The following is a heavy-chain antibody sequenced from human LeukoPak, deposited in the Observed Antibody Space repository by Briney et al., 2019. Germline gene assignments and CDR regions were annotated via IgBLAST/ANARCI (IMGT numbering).Heavy chain of an antibody. CDR1: GFTVSSNY. CDR2: IYHSGST. D-gene: IGHD3-22*01. Sequence: GSLRLSCAASGFTVSSNYMSWVRQPPGKGLEWIGEIYHSGSTNYNPSLKSRVTISVDKSKNQFSLKLSSVTAADTAVYYCARAGDYYDSSGYSLDYWGQGTLVTVSS. V-gene: IGHV4-4*02. J-gene: IGHJ4*02. CDR3: ARAGDYYDSSGYSLDY.